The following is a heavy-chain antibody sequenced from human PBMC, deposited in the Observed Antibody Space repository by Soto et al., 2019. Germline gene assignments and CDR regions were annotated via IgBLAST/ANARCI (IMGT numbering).Heavy chain of an antibody. J-gene: IGHJ4*02. CDR2: INHSGST. D-gene: IGHD6-19*01. Sequence: SETLSLTCAVYGGSFSGYYWSWIRQPPGKGLEWIGEINHSGSTNYNPSLKSRVTISVDTSKNQFSLKLSSVTAADTAVYYCARVVAVAGGDYWGQGTLVTVSS. CDR3: ARVVAVAGGDY. V-gene: IGHV4-34*01. CDR1: GGSFSGYY.